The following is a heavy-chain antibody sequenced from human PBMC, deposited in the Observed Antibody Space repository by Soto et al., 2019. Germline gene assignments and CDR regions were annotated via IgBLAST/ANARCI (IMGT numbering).Heavy chain of an antibody. V-gene: IGHV3-23*01. D-gene: IGHD3-10*01. CDR1: GLTFSPYA. CDR2: ISGHGVDT. Sequence: EVQLLESGGGLVQPGGSLRLSCAASGLTFSPYAMSWVRQAPGKGLECVSAISGHGVDTYYADSVKGRFTISRDNPQDTLYLQMSSLRAEDEAVYYCARGNEQLWFHFGMDVWGQGTTVTVSS. J-gene: IGHJ6*02. CDR3: ARGNEQLWFHFGMDV.